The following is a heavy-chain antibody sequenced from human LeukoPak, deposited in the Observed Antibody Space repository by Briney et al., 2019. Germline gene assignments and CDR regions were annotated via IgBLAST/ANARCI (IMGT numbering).Heavy chain of an antibody. V-gene: IGHV3-48*04. CDR3: ARDNYDSSGYYFD. CDR2: ISSSGSTT. Sequence: PGGSLRLSCAASGFTVSSCYMIWVRQAPGKGLEWVSYISSSGSTTHYADSVKGRFTISRDNAKKSLYLQMNSLRAEGTAVYYCARDNYDSSGYYFDWGQGTLVTVSS. J-gene: IGHJ4*02. D-gene: IGHD3-22*01. CDR1: GFTVSSCY.